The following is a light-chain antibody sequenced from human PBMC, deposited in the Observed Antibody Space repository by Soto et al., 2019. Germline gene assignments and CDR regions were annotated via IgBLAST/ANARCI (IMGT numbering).Light chain of an antibody. CDR1: QSVSNNY. V-gene: IGKV3-20*01. CDR2: GAS. J-gene: IGKJ1*01. Sequence: EIVLTQSPGTLSLPPGEIATLSCSASQSVSNNYLAWYQQKPGQAPRLLIYGASNRATGIPDRFSGSGSGTDFTLTISRLEPEDFAVYYCQQYGSSGTFGQGTKVDIK. CDR3: QQYGSSGT.